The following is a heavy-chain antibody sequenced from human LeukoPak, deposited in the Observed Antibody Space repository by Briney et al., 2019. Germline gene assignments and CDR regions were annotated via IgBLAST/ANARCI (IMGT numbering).Heavy chain of an antibody. CDR1: GFTFSSYW. CDR3: ARAYNSHFDY. J-gene: IGHJ4*02. CDR2: IKSDGSST. V-gene: IGHV3-74*01. D-gene: IGHD1-1*01. Sequence: GGSLRLSCAASGFTFSSYWMHWVRQAPGKGLVCVSRIKSDGSSTSYADSVKGRFTISGDDAKNTLYLQMNSLRAEDTAVYYCARAYNSHFDYWGQGALVTVSS.